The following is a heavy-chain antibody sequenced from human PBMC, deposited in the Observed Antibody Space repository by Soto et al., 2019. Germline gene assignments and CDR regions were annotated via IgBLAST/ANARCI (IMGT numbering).Heavy chain of an antibody. CDR3: ARGRGSRLSTYYDFWVGFYYGMDV. D-gene: IGHD3-3*01. CDR2: MNPNSGNT. Sequence: ASVKVSCKASGYTFTSYDINWVRQATGQELEWMGWMNPNSGNTGYAQKFQGRVTMTRNTSISTAYMELSSLRSEDTAVYYCARGRGSRLSTYYDFWVGFYYGMDVWGQGTTVTVSS. CDR1: GYTFTSYD. J-gene: IGHJ6*02. V-gene: IGHV1-8*01.